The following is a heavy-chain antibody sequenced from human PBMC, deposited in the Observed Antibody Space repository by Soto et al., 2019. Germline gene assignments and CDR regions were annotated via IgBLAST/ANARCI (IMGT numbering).Heavy chain of an antibody. CDR3: ARDTSSTSLRAEYFQF. Sequence: SETLSLTCTVSGGSISSSSYYWGWIRQPPGKGLEWIGSVHHSVTTYYNPSLKGRVTISMDTSKNQFSLRLTSVTAADTAVYYCARDTSSTSLRAEYFQFWGQGTRVTVSS. CDR1: GGSISSSSYY. D-gene: IGHD6-13*01. CDR2: VHHSVTT. J-gene: IGHJ1*01. V-gene: IGHV4-39*02.